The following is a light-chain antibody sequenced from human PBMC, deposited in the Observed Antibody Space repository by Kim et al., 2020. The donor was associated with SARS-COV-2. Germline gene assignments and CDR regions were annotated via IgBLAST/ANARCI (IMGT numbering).Light chain of an antibody. J-gene: IGKJ2*01. CDR2: GAS. CDR3: QQYGSSPYT. V-gene: IGKV3-20*01. CDR1: QSFSSNY. Sequence: LSPGESATLSCRASQSFSSNYLTWYQQNPGQAPRLLIYGASSRATGIPDRFSGSGCGTDFTLTISGLEPEDFAVYYCQQYGSSPYTFGQGTKLEIK.